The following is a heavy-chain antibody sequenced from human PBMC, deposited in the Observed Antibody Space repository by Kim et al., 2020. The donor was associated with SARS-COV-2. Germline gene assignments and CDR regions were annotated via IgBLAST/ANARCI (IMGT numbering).Heavy chain of an antibody. CDR2: INHSGST. CDR1: GGSFSGYY. V-gene: IGHV4-34*01. Sequence: SETLSLTCAVYGGSFSGYYWSWIRQPPGKGLEWIGEINHSGSTNYNPSLKSRVTISVDTSKNQFSLKLSSVTAADTAVYYCARAESYSSSWYWYYGMDVWGQGTTVTVSS. D-gene: IGHD6-13*01. J-gene: IGHJ6*02. CDR3: ARAESYSSSWYWYYGMDV.